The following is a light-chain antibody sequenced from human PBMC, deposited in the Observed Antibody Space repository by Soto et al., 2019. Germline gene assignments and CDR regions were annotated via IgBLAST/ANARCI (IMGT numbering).Light chain of an antibody. J-gene: IGKJ2*01. CDR2: GSF. CDR3: QQYNNWTSST. V-gene: IGKV3-15*01. Sequence: EIVMTQSPATLSVFPGERATLSCRASQSVSSNLAWYQQKPGQAPRLLIYGSFTRATGIPARFSGSGSGTEFTLIISSLQSEDFAVYYCQQYNNWTSSTFGQGTKLEIK. CDR1: QSVSSN.